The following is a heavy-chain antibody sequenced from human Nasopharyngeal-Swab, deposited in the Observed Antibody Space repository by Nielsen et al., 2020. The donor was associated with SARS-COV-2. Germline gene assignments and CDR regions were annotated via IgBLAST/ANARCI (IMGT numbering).Heavy chain of an antibody. V-gene: IGHV5-10-1*01. CDR3: ARLSRWFDP. CDR2: IDPSDSYN. CDR1: GYSLNSYW. Sequence: GESLNPPRQGSGYSLNSYWIRRVRQLPGKGLEWMGRIDPSDSYNNYSPSFPGHVTISADKSISTAYLQWSSLDASDTAMYYCARLSRWFDPWGQGTLVTVSS. J-gene: IGHJ5*02.